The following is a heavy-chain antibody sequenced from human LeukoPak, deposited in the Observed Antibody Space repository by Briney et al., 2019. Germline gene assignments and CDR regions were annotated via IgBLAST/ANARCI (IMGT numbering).Heavy chain of an antibody. Sequence: SETLSLTCTVSGGSISSYYWSWIRQPPGKGLEWIGYIYYSGSTNYNPSLKSRVTISVDTSKNQFSLKLSSVTAADTAVYYCARSSPKAVIVVVIRRYDAFDIWGQGTMVTVSS. CDR2: IYYSGST. CDR3: ARSSPKAVIVVVIRRYDAFDI. J-gene: IGHJ3*02. CDR1: GGSISSYY. D-gene: IGHD3-22*01. V-gene: IGHV4-59*12.